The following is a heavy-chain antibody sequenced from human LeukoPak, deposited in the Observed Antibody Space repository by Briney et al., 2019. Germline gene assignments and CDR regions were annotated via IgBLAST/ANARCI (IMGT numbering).Heavy chain of an antibody. D-gene: IGHD6-13*01. CDR1: GFTFSSYA. CDR3: ATAGIAPTATGGGY. CDR2: ISGSGGST. V-gene: IGHV3-23*01. J-gene: IGHJ4*02. Sequence: GGSLRLSCAASGFTFSSYAMTWVRQAPGKGLQWVSAISGSGGSTYYADSVEGRFTISKNNSKNTLYLQMNSLRAEDTATYYCATAGIAPTATGGGYWGQGTLVTVSS.